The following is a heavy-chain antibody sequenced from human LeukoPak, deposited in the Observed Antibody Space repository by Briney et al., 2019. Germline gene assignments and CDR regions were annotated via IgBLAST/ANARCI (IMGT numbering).Heavy chain of an antibody. D-gene: IGHD2-15*01. CDR3: ARLFRYCSGGTCYTDRGYFFDY. Sequence: GGPLRLSCVAPGFTFSNYAMSWVRQAPGKGLEWVSTISGSGANTYYADSVKGRFTISRDNSKNTLSLQMNSLRAEDTAVYYCARLFRYCSGGTCYTDRGYFFDYWGQGTLVTVSS. J-gene: IGHJ4*02. CDR2: ISGSGANT. V-gene: IGHV3-23*01. CDR1: GFTFSNYA.